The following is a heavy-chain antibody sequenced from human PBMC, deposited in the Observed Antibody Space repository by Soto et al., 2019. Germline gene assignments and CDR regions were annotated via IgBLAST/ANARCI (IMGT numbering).Heavy chain of an antibody. CDR1: GFTFSSYA. D-gene: IGHD4-17*01. CDR2: ISGSGVTT. CDR3: AKDLHGDYLYYFDY. Sequence: GGSLRLSCVASGFTFSSYAMSWVRQAPGKGLEWVSAISGSGVTTYYADSVRGRFTISRDNSKNTLYLQMNSLRAEDTAVYYCAKDLHGDYLYYFDYWGQGTLVTASS. V-gene: IGHV3-23*01. J-gene: IGHJ4*02.